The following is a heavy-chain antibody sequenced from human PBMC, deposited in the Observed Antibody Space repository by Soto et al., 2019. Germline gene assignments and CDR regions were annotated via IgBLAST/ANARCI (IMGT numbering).Heavy chain of an antibody. J-gene: IGHJ6*03. CDR2: IHYSGSV. D-gene: IGHD5-12*01. CDR1: GGSISSDHYH. CDR3: ARGSVKYSGYDGYYYMDV. Sequence: SETLSLTCTVSGGSISSDHYHWTWIRQTPGKGLEWIGYIHYSGSVYYNPSLQSRVTMSVDTSKNQFSLKLSSVTAADTAVYYCARGSVKYSGYDGYYYMDVWGKGTTVTVSS. V-gene: IGHV4-30-4*01.